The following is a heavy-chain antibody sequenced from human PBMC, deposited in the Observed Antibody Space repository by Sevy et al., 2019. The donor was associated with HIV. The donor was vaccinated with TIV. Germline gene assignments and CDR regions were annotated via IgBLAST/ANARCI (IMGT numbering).Heavy chain of an antibody. CDR3: VRAIGSAGSY. Sequence: GGSLRLSCEASGFSLSSYWMSWVRQAPGKGLEWVANIKEDGSVKYYVESVKGRFTISRDNAKNSVHLQMNSLRVEDTALYYCVRAIGSAGSYWGPGTMVTVSS. CDR2: IKEDGSVK. V-gene: IGHV3-7*01. J-gene: IGHJ4*02. CDR1: GFSLSSYW. D-gene: IGHD6-25*01.